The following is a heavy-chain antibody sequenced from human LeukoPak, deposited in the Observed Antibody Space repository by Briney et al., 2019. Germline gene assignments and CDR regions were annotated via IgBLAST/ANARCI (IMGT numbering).Heavy chain of an antibody. V-gene: IGHV1-2*02. Sequence: ASVKVSCKASGYTFTGYYMHWVRQAPGQGLEWMGWINPNSGGTNYAQKFQGRATMTRDTSIRTAYMELNSLRSDDTAVYYCARDGRLTIFVRGIITEGSPPKNWGQGTLVTVSS. J-gene: IGHJ4*02. CDR1: GYTFTGYY. CDR3: ARDGRLTIFVRGIITEGSPPKN. CDR2: INPNSGGT. D-gene: IGHD3-10*01.